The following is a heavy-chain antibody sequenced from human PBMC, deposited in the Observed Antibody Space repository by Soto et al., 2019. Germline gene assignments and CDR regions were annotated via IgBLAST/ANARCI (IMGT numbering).Heavy chain of an antibody. CDR2: VYSSGSA. Sequence: PSETLSLTCTVSGGSISNYYWSWIRQPSGKGLELIGYVYSSGSANYNPSLKSRVTISVSSSKNQFSLKLTSVTAADTAVYYCARLRGSYFSLDYWGQGSLVTVSS. V-gene: IGHV4-59*01. D-gene: IGHD1-26*01. CDR3: ARLRGSYFSLDY. CDR1: GGSISNYY. J-gene: IGHJ4*02.